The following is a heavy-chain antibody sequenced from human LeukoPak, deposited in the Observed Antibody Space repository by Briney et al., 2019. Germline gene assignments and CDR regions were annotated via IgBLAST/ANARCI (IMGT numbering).Heavy chain of an antibody. CDR2: ISANKGNT. J-gene: IGHJ3*02. D-gene: IGHD2-2*01. Sequence: ASVKVSCKASGYTFTSYGISWVRQAPGQGLEWMGWISANKGNTNYPQKLQGRVTLTTDTSTRTAYMELRSLRSDDTAEYYCARARYCSSSSCYGPEDDAFDIWGQGTMVTVSS. V-gene: IGHV1-18*01. CDR1: GYTFTSYG. CDR3: ARARYCSSSSCYGPEDDAFDI.